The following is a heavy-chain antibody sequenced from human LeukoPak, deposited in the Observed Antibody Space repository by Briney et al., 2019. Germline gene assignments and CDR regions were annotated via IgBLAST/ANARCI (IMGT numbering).Heavy chain of an antibody. CDR3: AKEKAIGTINYGLDV. CDR1: GFIFDTYG. CDR2: IAYDGSNQ. D-gene: IGHD1-1*01. J-gene: IGHJ6*02. Sequence: GGSLRLSCAASGFIFDTYGMLWVCQAPGKGLEWVAVIAYDGSNQYHADSVKGRFTISRDNSKNTLYLQMNSLRGEDTAVYYCAKEKAIGTINYGLDVWGQGTTVTVSS. V-gene: IGHV3-30*18.